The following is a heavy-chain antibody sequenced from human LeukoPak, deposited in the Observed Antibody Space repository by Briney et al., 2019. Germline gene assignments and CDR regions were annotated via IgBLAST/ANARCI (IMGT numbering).Heavy chain of an antibody. D-gene: IGHD5-18*01. CDR1: GFTFDDYA. J-gene: IGHJ4*02. Sequence: GGSLRLSCAASGFTFDDYAMHWVRQAPGKGLEWVAVISYDGSNKYYADSVKGRFTISRDNSKNTLYLQMNSLRAEDTAVYYCARDPLNLQLPDYWGQGTLVTVSS. V-gene: IGHV3-30-3*01. CDR3: ARDPLNLQLPDY. CDR2: ISYDGSNK.